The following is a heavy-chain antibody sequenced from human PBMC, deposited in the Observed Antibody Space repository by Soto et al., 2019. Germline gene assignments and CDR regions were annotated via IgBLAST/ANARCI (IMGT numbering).Heavy chain of an antibody. Sequence: SVKVSCKASGGTFSSYAISWVRQAPGQGLEWMGGIIPIFGTANYAQKFQGRVTITADESTSTAYMELSSLRSEDTAVYYCATRWQYCISTSFQTWACSLDSWDQGTVVTFYS. CDR2: IIPIFGTA. V-gene: IGHV1-69*13. CDR1: GGTFSSYA. D-gene: IGHD2-2*01. CDR3: ATRWQYCISTSFQTWACSLDS. J-gene: IGHJ4*02.